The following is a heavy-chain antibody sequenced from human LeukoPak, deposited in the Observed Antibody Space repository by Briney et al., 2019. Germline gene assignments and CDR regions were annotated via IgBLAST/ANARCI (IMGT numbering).Heavy chain of an antibody. Sequence: ASVKVSCKASGYTFTDYGINWVRQAPGQGPEWMGWISTLYGNKNFAQKFQGRVTMTSDTSTSTAYLELASLTPDDSAIYYCARARSRASTWYWDHWGQGTLVTVSS. D-gene: IGHD2-8*02. J-gene: IGHJ4*02. V-gene: IGHV1-18*01. CDR1: GYTFTDYG. CDR2: ISTLYGNK. CDR3: ARARSRASTWYWDH.